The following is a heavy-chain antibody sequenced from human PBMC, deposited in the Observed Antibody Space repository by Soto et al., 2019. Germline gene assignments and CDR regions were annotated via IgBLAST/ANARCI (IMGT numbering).Heavy chain of an antibody. CDR1: GGSISSYY. CDR2: IYTSGST. J-gene: IGHJ4*02. Sequence: PSETLSLTCTVSGGSISSYYWSWIRQPAGKGLEWIGRIYTSGSTNYNPSLKSRVTMSVDTSKNQFSLKLSSVTAADTAVYYCARDYRRPYYYDSSDYYFDYWGQGTLVTVSS. V-gene: IGHV4-4*07. D-gene: IGHD3-22*01. CDR3: ARDYRRPYYYDSSDYYFDY.